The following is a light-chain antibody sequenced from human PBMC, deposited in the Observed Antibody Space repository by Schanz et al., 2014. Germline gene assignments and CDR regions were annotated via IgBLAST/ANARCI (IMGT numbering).Light chain of an antibody. V-gene: IGLV2-8*01. CDR3: SSHGGSRV. CDR2: EVS. Sequence: QSALTQPPSASGSPGQSVAISCTGTSSDVGGNNHVSWYQQHPGKAPKLLIYEVSERPSGVPDRFSGSKSGNTASLTVSGLQAEDEADYYCSSHGGSRVFGGGTKLTVL. J-gene: IGLJ3*02. CDR1: SSDVGGNNH.